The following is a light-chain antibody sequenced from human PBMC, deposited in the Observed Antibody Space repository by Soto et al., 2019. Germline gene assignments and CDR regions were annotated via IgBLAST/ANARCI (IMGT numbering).Light chain of an antibody. CDR3: HSYTSSSTYV. CDR2: EVT. Sequence: QSALTQPASVSGSPGQSITISCTGTRSDIGGYDYVSWYQHHPGKAPKLILSEVTNRPSGVSDRFSGSRSGNTASLTISGRQAEDGADYYCHSYTSSSTYVFGTGTKVTVL. CDR1: RSDIGGYDY. V-gene: IGLV2-14*01. J-gene: IGLJ1*01.